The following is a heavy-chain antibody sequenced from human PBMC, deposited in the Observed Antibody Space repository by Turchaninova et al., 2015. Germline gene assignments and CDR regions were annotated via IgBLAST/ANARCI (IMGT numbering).Heavy chain of an antibody. CDR1: GYSISNGYH. V-gene: IGHV4-38-2*02. D-gene: IGHD3-22*01. CDR3: ARDSSGYYRIDY. CDR2: IPHSGST. J-gene: IGHJ4*02. Sequence: QVQLQESGPGLVKPSETLSLKCAVSGYSISNGYHWGWLRQSPGQGLAWIGSIPHSGSTYYNPSLKSRVTISRDTSKNQFSLRLSSVTAADTAIYYGARDSSGYYRIDYWGQGTLVTVSA.